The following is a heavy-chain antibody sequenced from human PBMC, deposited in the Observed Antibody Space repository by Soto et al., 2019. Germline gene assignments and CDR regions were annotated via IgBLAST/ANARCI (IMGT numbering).Heavy chain of an antibody. CDR3: TRHHPHHYDSSGYFDY. D-gene: IGHD3-22*01. V-gene: IGHV4-39*01. CDR2: IFYTGRT. J-gene: IGHJ4*02. CDR1: DGSISTSSYY. Sequence: QLQMQEPGPGLVKPSETLSLTCTVSDGSISTSSYYWGWIRQSPGKGLEWIGTIFYTGRTYYNPSLESRVTLPVDTSKNQFPRHLTSVTAADTAVYYCTRHHPHHYDSSGYFDYWGQGTLVTVSS.